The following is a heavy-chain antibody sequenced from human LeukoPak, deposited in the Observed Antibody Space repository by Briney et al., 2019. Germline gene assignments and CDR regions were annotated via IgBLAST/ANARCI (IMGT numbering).Heavy chain of an antibody. V-gene: IGHV4-38-2*02. Sequence: SETLSLTCTVSGYSISSGYYWGWIRQPPGKGLEWIGSIYHSGSTYYNPSLKSQVTISVDTSKNQFSLKLSSVTAADTAVYYCARHFGTGGGAAAGRYFDYWGQGTLVTVSS. CDR2: IYHSGST. CDR3: ARHFGTGGGAAAGRYFDY. CDR1: GYSISSGYY. D-gene: IGHD6-13*01. J-gene: IGHJ4*02.